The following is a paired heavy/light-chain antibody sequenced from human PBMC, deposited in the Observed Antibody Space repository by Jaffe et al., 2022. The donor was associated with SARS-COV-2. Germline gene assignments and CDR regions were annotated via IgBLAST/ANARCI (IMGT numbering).Light chain of an antibody. CDR2: GAS. CDR1: QDITNF. V-gene: IGKV1-33*01. CDR3: QQHTSLPLT. J-gene: IGKJ4*01. Sequence: DIQMTQSPSSLSASLGDRVTITCQASQDITNFLSWYQQKPGKAPKLLIYGASNLATGVPSRFSGSGSGTDYSFTISSLQPEDVATYYCQQHTSLPLTFGGGTKVEIK.
Heavy chain of an antibody. CDR1: GFTFIDYY. CDR2: INLYSGGT. CDR3: AGGGFHYTDTFDV. Sequence: QAQLLQSGADVKKPGASVRVSCTTSGFTFIDYYIHWVRQAPGQGLEWMGRINLYSGGTIHAPKFQGRITMTRDTSISAAYLDLSRLTSDDTARYFCAGGGFHYTDTFDVWGQGTMVTVSS. V-gene: IGHV1-2*06. J-gene: IGHJ3*01. D-gene: IGHD5-18*01.